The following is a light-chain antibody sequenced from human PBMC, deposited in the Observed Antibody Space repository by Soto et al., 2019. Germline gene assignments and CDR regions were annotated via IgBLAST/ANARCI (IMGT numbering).Light chain of an antibody. J-gene: IGLJ2*01. CDR1: SSDVGNYNL. CDR3: CSYAGSNTGVV. CDR2: EGS. V-gene: IGLV2-23*01. Sequence: QSVLTQPASVSGSPGQSITISCTGTSSDVGNYNLVSWYQQHPGKAPKLMIYEGSKRPSGVSNRFSGSKSGNTASLTISGLQAEDEADYYCCSYAGSNTGVVFGGGTKLTVL.